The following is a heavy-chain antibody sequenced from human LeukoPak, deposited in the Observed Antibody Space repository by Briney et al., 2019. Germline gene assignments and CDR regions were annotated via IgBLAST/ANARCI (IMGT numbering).Heavy chain of an antibody. V-gene: IGHV4-4*02. D-gene: IGHD2-2*01. CDR3: AGRGRGYCSSTSCPFDP. CDR2: IYHSGST. Sequence: SGTLSLTCAVSGGSISSSNWWSWVRQPPGKGLEWIGEIYHSGSTNYNPSLKSRVTISVDKSKNQFSLKLSSVTAADTAVYYCAGRGRGYCSSTSCPFDPWGQGTLVTVSS. J-gene: IGHJ5*02. CDR1: GGSISSSNW.